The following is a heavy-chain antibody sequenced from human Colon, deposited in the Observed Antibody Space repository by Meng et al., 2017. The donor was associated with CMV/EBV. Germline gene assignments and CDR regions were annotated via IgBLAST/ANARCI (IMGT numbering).Heavy chain of an antibody. Sequence: GGSLRLSCVASGFTFSRHWMHWVRQVPGKGPEWVSHINGDGTTTSHADSVKGRFTISRDNAKNSLHLQMDSLRGDDTAVYYCEGQRGSSPFGFWGQGTLVTVSS. CDR1: GFTFSRHW. J-gene: IGHJ4*02. CDR3: EGQRGSSPFGF. D-gene: IGHD3-16*01. V-gene: IGHV3-74*01. CDR2: INGDGTTT.